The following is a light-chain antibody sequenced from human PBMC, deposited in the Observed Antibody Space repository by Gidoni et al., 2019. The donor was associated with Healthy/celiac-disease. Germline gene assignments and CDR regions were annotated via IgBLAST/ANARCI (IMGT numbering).Light chain of an antibody. CDR2: AAS. CDR1: QSLSSY. Sequence: DIQLTPSPSSLSASVGDRVTITCRASQSLSSYLNWYQQKPGKAPKLLIYAASSFQSGVPSRFSGSGSGTDFTLTISSLQPEDFATYYCQQSYRTRWTFGQGTKVEIK. J-gene: IGKJ1*01. V-gene: IGKV1-39*01. CDR3: QQSYRTRWT.